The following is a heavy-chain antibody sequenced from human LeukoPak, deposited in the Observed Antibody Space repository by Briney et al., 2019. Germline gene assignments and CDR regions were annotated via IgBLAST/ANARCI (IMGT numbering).Heavy chain of an antibody. Sequence: GGSLRLSCAASGFTFTSYWMQWVRQAPGKGLEWVSYISSSGSTIYYADSVKGRFTISRDNAKNSLYLQMNSLRAEDTAVYYCARDLYSGSYYRKFDYWGQGTLVTVSS. CDR2: ISSSGSTI. J-gene: IGHJ4*02. D-gene: IGHD1-26*01. CDR3: ARDLYSGSYYRKFDY. CDR1: GFTFTSYW. V-gene: IGHV3-48*03.